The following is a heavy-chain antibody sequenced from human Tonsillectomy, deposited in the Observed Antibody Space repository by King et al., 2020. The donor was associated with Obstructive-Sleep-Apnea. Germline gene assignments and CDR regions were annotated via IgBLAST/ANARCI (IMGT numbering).Heavy chain of an antibody. CDR1: GFTFSSHS. CDR2: ISSSSSYI. J-gene: IGHJ4*02. D-gene: IGHD1-7*01. Sequence: VQLVESGGGLVKPGGSLRLSCAASGFTFSSHSMNWVRQAPGKGLEWVSSISSSSSYIYYVDSVKGRFTISRDNAKNSLYLQMNSLRAEDTAVYYCARVLRGITGTTPGFDYWGQGTLVTVSS. V-gene: IGHV3-21*01. CDR3: ARVLRGITGTTPGFDY.